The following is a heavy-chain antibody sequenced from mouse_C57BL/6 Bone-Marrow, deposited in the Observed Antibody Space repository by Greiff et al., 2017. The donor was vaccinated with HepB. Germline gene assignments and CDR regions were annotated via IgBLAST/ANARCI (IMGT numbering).Heavy chain of an antibody. CDR2: IYYSGTI. Sequence: EVKLQESGPGLVKPSQTVFLTCTVTGISITTGNYRWSWIRQFPGNKLEWIGYIYYSGTITYNPSLTSRTTITRDTPKNQFFLEMNSLTAEDTATYYCAREGGPYYFDYWGQGTTLTVSS. D-gene: IGHD3-3*01. J-gene: IGHJ2*01. CDR1: GISITTGNYR. CDR3: AREGGPYYFDY. V-gene: IGHV3-5*01.